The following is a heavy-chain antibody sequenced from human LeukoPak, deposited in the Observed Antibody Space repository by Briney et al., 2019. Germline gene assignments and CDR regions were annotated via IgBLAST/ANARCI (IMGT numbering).Heavy chain of an antibody. Sequence: SQTLSLTCTVSGGSISSGSYYWSWIRQPAGKGLEWIGRIYTSGSTNYNPSLKSRVTISVDTSKIQFSLKLSSVTAADTAVYCCARRCSGGSCYFDYWGQGTLVTVSS. CDR1: GGSISSGSYY. J-gene: IGHJ4*02. V-gene: IGHV4-61*02. CDR2: IYTSGST. D-gene: IGHD2-15*01. CDR3: ARRCSGGSCYFDY.